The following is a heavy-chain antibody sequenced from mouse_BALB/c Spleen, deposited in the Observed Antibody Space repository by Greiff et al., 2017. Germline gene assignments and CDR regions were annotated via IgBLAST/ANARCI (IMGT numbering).Heavy chain of an antibody. Sequence: QVQLQQSGAELAKPGASVKMSCKASGYTFTSYWMHWVKQRPGQGLEWIGYINPSTGYTEYNQKFKDKATLTADKSSSTAYMQLSSLTSEDSAVYYCARETVDPMDYWGQGTSVTVSS. D-gene: IGHD1-1*01. J-gene: IGHJ4*01. CDR2: INPSTGYT. V-gene: IGHV1-7*01. CDR3: ARETVDPMDY. CDR1: GYTFTSYW.